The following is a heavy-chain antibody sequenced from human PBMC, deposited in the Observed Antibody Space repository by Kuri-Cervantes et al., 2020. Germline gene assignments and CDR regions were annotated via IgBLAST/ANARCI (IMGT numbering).Heavy chain of an antibody. Sequence: GESLKISCAASGFTFSGSAIHWVRQASGKGLEWVGRIRNKANNYATTYAASVKGRFTISRDDSKSTAYLQMSSLKTEDTAVCYCASSVISITVAGTSDYWGQGTLVTVSS. CDR2: IRNKANNYAT. CDR1: GFTFSGSA. D-gene: IGHD6-19*01. V-gene: IGHV3-73*01. J-gene: IGHJ4*02. CDR3: ASSVISITVAGTSDY.